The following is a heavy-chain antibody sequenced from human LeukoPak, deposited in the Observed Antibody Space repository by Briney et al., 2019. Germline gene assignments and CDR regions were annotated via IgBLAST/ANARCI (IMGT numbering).Heavy chain of an antibody. D-gene: IGHD2-2*01. CDR1: GFTFSSYG. V-gene: IGHV3-30*02. J-gene: IGHJ5*02. CDR3: AKDRMRVPAT. Sequence: GGSLRLSCAASGFTFSSYGMHWVRQAPGKGLEWVAFIRYDGSNKYYADSVKGRFTISRDNSKNTLYLQMNGLRAEDTAVYYCAKDRMRVPATWGQGTLVTVSS. CDR2: IRYDGSNK.